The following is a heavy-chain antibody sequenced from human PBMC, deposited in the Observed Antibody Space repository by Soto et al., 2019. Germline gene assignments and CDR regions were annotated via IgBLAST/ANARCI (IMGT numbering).Heavy chain of an antibody. J-gene: IGHJ4*01. CDR3: AREVVSGYDLGY. Sequence: ASVKVSCKASGYTFTSFAIHWVRQAPGQRPEWMGWINADTGNTKYSQRFQGRVTFARDTSANTAYMQVSSVRSEDTAVYFCAREVVSGYDLGYWGQEPWSPS. D-gene: IGHD5-12*01. V-gene: IGHV1-3*01. CDR1: GYTFTSFA. CDR2: INADTGNT.